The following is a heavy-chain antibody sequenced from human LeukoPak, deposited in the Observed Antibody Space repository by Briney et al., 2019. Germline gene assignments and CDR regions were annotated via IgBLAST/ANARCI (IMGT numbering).Heavy chain of an antibody. CDR1: GFTFSSYG. V-gene: IGHV3-30*02. CDR2: IPYDGSNK. D-gene: IGHD6-19*01. CDR3: AKGRLGDV. Sequence: GGSLRLSCAASGFTFSSYGMHWVRQAPGKGLEWVAFIPYDGSNKYYADLVKGRFTISRDISKNMLYLQMNSLRAKDTAAYYCAKGRLGDVWGKGTTVIISS. J-gene: IGHJ6*04.